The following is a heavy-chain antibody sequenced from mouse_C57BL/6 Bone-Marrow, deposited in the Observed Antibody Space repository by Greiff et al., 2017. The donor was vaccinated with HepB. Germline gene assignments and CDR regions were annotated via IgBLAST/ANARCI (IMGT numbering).Heavy chain of an antibody. CDR3: ARPDSSGPAWFAY. CDR2: ISSGSSTI. V-gene: IGHV5-17*01. J-gene: IGHJ3*01. CDR1: GFTFSDYG. Sequence: EVNLVESGGGLVKPGGSLKLSCAASGFTFSDYGMHWVRQAPEKGLEWVAYISSGSSTIYYADTVKGRFTISRDNAKNTLFLQMTSLRSEDTAMYYCARPDSSGPAWFAYWGQGTLVTVSA. D-gene: IGHD3-2*02.